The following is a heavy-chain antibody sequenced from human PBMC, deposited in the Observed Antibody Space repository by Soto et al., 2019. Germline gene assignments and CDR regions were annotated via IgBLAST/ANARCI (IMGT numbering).Heavy chain of an antibody. J-gene: IGHJ4*02. V-gene: IGHV1-8*01. D-gene: IGHD6-6*01. CDR1: GYTFTSYD. CDR3: ASVKYILNLPEALDS. CDR2: MNPNSDNT. Sequence: QVQLVQSGAEVRKPGASVKVSCKASGYTFTSYDINWLRQTTGEGLVWMGWMNPNSDNTIYAPKFQGRVTMTRNTSTNTAYMELRSLTSDDTAVYYCASVKYILNLPEALDSWGQGTLVTVSS.